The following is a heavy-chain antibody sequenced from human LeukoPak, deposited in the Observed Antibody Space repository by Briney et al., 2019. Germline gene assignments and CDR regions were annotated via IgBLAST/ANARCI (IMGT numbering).Heavy chain of an antibody. CDR2: FYSSTRT. CDR1: GDSLTSGSRY. D-gene: IGHD4-17*01. Sequence: PSETLSLTCTVSGDSLTSGSRYWSWIRQPAGKELEWIGHFYSSTRTTYNPSLESRVTISGDTAKNQFSLKLDSVTAAGTAVYFCARCMSELDYGDYAYYYHMDVWGKGTTVTVSS. CDR3: ARCMSELDYGDYAYYYHMDV. J-gene: IGHJ6*04. V-gene: IGHV4-61*09.